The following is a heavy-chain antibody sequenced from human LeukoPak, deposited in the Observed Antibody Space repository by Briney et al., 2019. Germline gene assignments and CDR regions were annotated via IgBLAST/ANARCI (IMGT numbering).Heavy chain of an antibody. CDR1: GFTLSSYW. Sequence: GGSLRLSCAASGFTLSSYWMSWVRQAPGKGLEWVANVNRDGSEKYYVDSVKGRFTISRDNAKNSLYLQMNSLRVEDTAVYYCARGGPEWPLDYWGQGTLVTVST. CDR3: ARGGPEWPLDY. J-gene: IGHJ4*02. CDR2: VNRDGSEK. V-gene: IGHV3-7*02. D-gene: IGHD3-16*01.